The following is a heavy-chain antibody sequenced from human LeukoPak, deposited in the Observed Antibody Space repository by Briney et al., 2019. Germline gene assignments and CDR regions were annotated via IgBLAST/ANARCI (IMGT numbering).Heavy chain of an antibody. CDR1: GFTFNNYA. Sequence: PGGSLRLSCAASGFTFNNYAMYWVRQAPGKGLEWVAGIFGSGGSAHYADSVKGRFTIFRDNSKNTAYLQMNSLRAEDTAVYYCGKTTVGYSSGRYPGWPVDCWGQGTLVTVSS. CDR2: IFGSGGSA. J-gene: IGHJ4*02. V-gene: IGHV3-23*01. CDR3: GKTTVGYSSGRYPGWPVDC. D-gene: IGHD6-19*01.